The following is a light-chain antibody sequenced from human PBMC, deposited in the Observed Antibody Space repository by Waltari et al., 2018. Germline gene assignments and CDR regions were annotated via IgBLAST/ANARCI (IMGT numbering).Light chain of an antibody. CDR1: QSVSNY. J-gene: IGKJ4*01. CDR3: QQRSDWPLT. CDR2: DVS. V-gene: IGKV3-11*01. Sequence: EIVLTQSPATLSLSPGERATLTCRASQSVSNYLGWYQQKPGQAPRLLIFDVSSRATGFPARFSATGSGTDFTLTISSLEPEDFATYYCQQRSDWPLTFGGGTKVELK.